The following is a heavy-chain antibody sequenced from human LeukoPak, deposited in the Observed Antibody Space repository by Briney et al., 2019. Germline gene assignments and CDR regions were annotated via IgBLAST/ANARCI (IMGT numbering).Heavy chain of an antibody. J-gene: IGHJ4*02. Sequence: ASVKVSCKASGCTFTSYGISWVRQAPGQGLEWMGWISAYNGNTNYAQKLQGRVTMTTDTSTSTAYMELRSLRSDDTAVYYCARIMGYCSSTSCYKGGVIDYWGQGTLVTVSS. CDR3: ARIMGYCSSTSCYKGGVIDY. CDR1: GCTFTSYG. CDR2: ISAYNGNT. V-gene: IGHV1-18*01. D-gene: IGHD2-2*02.